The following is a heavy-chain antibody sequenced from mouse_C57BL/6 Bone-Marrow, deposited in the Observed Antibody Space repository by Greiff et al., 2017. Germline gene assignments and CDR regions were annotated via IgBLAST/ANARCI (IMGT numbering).Heavy chain of an antibody. V-gene: IGHV5-4*01. CDR3: AIGELRSYCYAMDY. D-gene: IGHD1-1*01. Sequence: EVQGVESGGGLVKPGGSLKLSCAASGFTFSSYAMSWVRQTPEKRLEWVATISDGGSYTYYPDNVKGRFTISRDNAKHTLYLQMSHLTSEDTAMYYCAIGELRSYCYAMDYWGQGTSVTVSS. CDR2: ISDGGSYT. J-gene: IGHJ4*01. CDR1: GFTFSSYA.